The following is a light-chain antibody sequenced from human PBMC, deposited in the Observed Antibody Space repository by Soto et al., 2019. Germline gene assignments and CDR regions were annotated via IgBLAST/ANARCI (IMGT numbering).Light chain of an antibody. Sequence: EIVLTQSPGTLALSPGERATLSCRASQSVNSNYLTWYQQKRGQAPRLLIHGASSRATGIPDRFSGSGSGTDFTLTISRLEPEDFAVYYCQQYGSLPFTFGPGTKVCIK. J-gene: IGKJ3*01. CDR1: QSVNSNY. CDR2: GAS. V-gene: IGKV3-20*01. CDR3: QQYGSLPFT.